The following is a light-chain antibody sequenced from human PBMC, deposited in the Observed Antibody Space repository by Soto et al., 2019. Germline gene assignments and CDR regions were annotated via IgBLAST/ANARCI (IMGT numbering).Light chain of an antibody. V-gene: IGLV2-8*01. Sequence: QSVLTQPPSASGSAGQSVTISCTGTSRDVGGFNFVSWYQKHPGKAPKLMIFEVSKRPSGVPDRFSGSKSGNTASLTVSGLQAEDEADYYCSSYGGNNNVVFGGGTQLTVL. J-gene: IGLJ7*01. CDR2: EVS. CDR1: SRDVGGFNF. CDR3: SSYGGNNNVV.